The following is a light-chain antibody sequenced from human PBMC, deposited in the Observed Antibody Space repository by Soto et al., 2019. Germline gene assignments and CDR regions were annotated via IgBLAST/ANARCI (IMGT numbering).Light chain of an antibody. CDR2: KAS. J-gene: IGKJ1*01. V-gene: IGKV1-5*03. Sequence: DIQMTQSPSTLSGSVGDRVAITCRASHTISSWLAWYQQKPGKAPKLLIYKASTLKSGVPSRFSGSGSGTEFTLTISSLQPDHFATYYCQHYNSYSEAFGQGTKVDIK. CDR3: QHYNSYSEA. CDR1: HTISSW.